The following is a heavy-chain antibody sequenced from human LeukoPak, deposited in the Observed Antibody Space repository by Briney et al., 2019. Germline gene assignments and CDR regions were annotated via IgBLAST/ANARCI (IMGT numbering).Heavy chain of an antibody. Sequence: GGSLRLSCAASGFTFSDYYMSWIRQAPGKGLEWVSYISSSGSTIYYADSVKGRFTISRDNAKNSLYLQMNSLRAEDTAVYYCARDRDSYGYPYYYMDVWGKGTTVTISS. D-gene: IGHD5-18*01. CDR3: ARDRDSYGYPYYYMDV. CDR1: GFTFSDYY. J-gene: IGHJ6*03. CDR2: ISSSGSTI. V-gene: IGHV3-11*01.